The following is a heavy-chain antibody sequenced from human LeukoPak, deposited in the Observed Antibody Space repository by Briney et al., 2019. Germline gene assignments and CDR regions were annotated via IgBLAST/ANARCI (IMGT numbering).Heavy chain of an antibody. V-gene: IGHV4-34*01. D-gene: IGHD3-16*02. Sequence: SETLSLTCAVYGGSFSGYYWSWIRQPPGKGLEWIGEVNHSGSTNYNPSLKSRVTISVDTSKNQFSLKLSSVTAADTAVYYRARKQRSYRPRPLDYWGQGTLVTVSS. J-gene: IGHJ4*02. CDR1: GGSFSGYY. CDR2: VNHSGST. CDR3: ARKQRSYRPRPLDY.